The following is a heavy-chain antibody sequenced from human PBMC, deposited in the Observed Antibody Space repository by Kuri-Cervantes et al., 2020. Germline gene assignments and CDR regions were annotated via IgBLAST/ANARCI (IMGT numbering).Heavy chain of an antibody. D-gene: IGHD3-10*01. V-gene: IGHV3-21*04. Sequence: GESLMISCAASGFTFSSYSMNWVRQAPGKGLEWVPSISSSSSYIYYADSVKGRFAISRDNSKNTLYLQMNTLRVEDTAIYYCARRGVRGFVGGEYAFDVWGQGTMVTVSS. J-gene: IGHJ3*01. CDR3: ARRGVRGFVGGEYAFDV. CDR1: GFTFSSYS. CDR2: ISSSSSYI.